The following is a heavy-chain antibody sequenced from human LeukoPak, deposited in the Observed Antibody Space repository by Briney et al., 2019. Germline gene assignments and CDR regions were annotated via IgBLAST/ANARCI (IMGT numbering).Heavy chain of an antibody. J-gene: IGHJ4*02. CDR1: GYSFTDYY. CDR3: ARDEGSTYNQLDS. Sequence: ASVKVSCKTSGYSFTDYYIHWVRQIPGQGFEWMGWINGNDSTTKFAPKFQDRVTLTRDTPISTAYMDLTNLRSDGSAIYYCARDEGSTYNQLDSWGQGTLVTVSS. V-gene: IGHV1-2*02. CDR2: INGNDSTT. D-gene: IGHD1-1*01.